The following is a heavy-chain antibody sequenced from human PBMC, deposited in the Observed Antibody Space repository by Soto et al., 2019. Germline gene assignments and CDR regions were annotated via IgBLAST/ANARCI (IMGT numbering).Heavy chain of an antibody. CDR1: GYTFTGYY. J-gene: IGHJ4*02. CDR3: ARDPSGSYPLYYFDY. Sequence: GASVKVSCKASGYTFTGYYMHWVRQAPGQGLEWMGWINPNSGGTNYAQKFQGRVTMTRDTSISTAYMELSRLRSDDTAVYYCARDPSGSYPLYYFDYWGQGTLVTVSS. CDR2: INPNSGGT. V-gene: IGHV1-2*02. D-gene: IGHD1-26*01.